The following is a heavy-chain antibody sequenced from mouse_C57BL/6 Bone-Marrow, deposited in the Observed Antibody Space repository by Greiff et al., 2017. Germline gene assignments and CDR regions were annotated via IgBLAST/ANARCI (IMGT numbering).Heavy chain of an antibody. CDR3: ASRDYFDY. CDR1: GYTFTSYC. D-gene: IGHD3-1*01. Sequence: QVQLQQPGAELVRPGTSVKLSCKASGYTFTSYCMHWVKQRPGQGLEWIGVIDPSDSYTNYNQKFKGKATLTVDTSSSTAYMQLSSLTSEDSAVYYCASRDYFDYWGQGTTLTVSS. CDR2: IDPSDSYT. V-gene: IGHV1-59*01. J-gene: IGHJ2*01.